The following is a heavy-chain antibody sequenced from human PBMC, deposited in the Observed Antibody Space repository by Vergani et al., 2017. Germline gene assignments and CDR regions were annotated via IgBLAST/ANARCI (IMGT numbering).Heavy chain of an antibody. CDR2: ISGSSSYV. J-gene: IGHJ4*02. D-gene: IGHD2-8*01. Sequence: EVQLVESGGGLVKPGGSLRLSCAASGFSFSSYSMNWVRQAPGKGLEWGASISGSSSYVFYRDSVEGRFTITRDNAKKSVYLQMNSLRAEDTAMYFCARGLWDCTHIRCSPPSYWGQGTQVTVSS. V-gene: IGHV3-21*02. CDR1: GFSFSSYS. CDR3: ARGLWDCTHIRCSPPSY.